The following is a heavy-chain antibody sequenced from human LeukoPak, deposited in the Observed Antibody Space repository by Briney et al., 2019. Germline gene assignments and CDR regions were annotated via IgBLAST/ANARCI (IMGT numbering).Heavy chain of an antibody. J-gene: IGHJ4*02. CDR3: ARVYTMVRGVIIRYFDY. CDR1: GYTFTSYD. CDR2: MYPKSGYS. D-gene: IGHD3-10*01. V-gene: IGHV1-8*01. Sequence: PLASVRVSCKASGYTFTSYDINWVRQAPGQGLEWRGWMYPKSGYSGSAQKLQGSVTITRTTSITTAYMGLSSLRSEDTAICYCARVYTMVRGVIIRYFDYWGQGTLVTVSS.